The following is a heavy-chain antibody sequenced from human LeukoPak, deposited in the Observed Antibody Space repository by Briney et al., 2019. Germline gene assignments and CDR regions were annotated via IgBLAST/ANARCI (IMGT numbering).Heavy chain of an antibody. V-gene: IGHV1-24*01. CDR1: GYTLTELS. J-gene: IGHJ4*02. CDR2: FDPEDGET. Sequence: ASVKVSCKVSGYTLTELSMHWVRQAPGKGLEWMGGFDPEDGETIHAQKFQGRVTMTEDTSTDTAYMELSSLRSEDTAVYYCATGSGSTWDFDYWGQGTLVTVSS. CDR3: ATGSGSTWDFDY. D-gene: IGHD3-10*01.